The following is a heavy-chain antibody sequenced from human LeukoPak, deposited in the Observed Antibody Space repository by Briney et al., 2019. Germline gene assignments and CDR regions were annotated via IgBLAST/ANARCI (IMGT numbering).Heavy chain of an antibody. CDR1: GGSISSYY. D-gene: IGHD1-7*01. CDR2: IYHSGST. Sequence: PAETLSLTCTVSGGSISSYYWSWIRQPPGKGLEWVGYIYHSGSTNYNPALKSRVTISVDTSRNQFSLQQSTVPAADTAVYYYCGTTGAAYYYYYGIDVGSQGTTVTVYS. V-gene: IGHV4-59*01. J-gene: IGHJ6*02. CDR3: CGTTGAAYYYYYGIDV.